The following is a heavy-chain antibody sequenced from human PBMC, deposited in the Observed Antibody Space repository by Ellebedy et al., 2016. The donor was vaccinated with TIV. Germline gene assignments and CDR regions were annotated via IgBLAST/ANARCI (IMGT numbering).Heavy chain of an antibody. J-gene: IGHJ4*02. CDR2: ISNSDSSI. D-gene: IGHD2-21*02. Sequence: GESLKISCAASGFTFSDYYMSWIRQAPGKGLEWLSYISNSDSSIFYADSVRGRFTISRDNAKNLLYLQMNSLRAEDTAVYYCARDLDDIVVVTAIQHFDYWGQGTLVTVSS. CDR3: ARDLDDIVVVTAIQHFDY. CDR1: GFTFSDYY. V-gene: IGHV3-11*01.